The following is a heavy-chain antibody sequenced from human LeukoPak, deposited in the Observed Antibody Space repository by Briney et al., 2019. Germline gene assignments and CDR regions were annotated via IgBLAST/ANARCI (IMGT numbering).Heavy chain of an antibody. CDR3: ASLGGDHDY. CDR1: GGSISSGDYY. Sequence: PSETLSLTCTVSGGSISSGDYYWSWIRQPPGKGLEWIGSIYYSGSTYYNPSLRSRVTISLDTSKNQFSLKLSSVTAADTAVYYCASLGGDHDYWGQGTLVTVSS. J-gene: IGHJ4*02. CDR2: IYYSGST. D-gene: IGHD2-21*02. V-gene: IGHV4-39*07.